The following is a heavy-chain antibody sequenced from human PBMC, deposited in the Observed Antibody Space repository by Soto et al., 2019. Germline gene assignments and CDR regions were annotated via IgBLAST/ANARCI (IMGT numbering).Heavy chain of an antibody. Sequence: PGGSLRLSCAASGFTFSSYAMHWVRQAPGKGLEWVAVISYDGSNKYYADSVKGRFTISRDNSKNTLYLQMNSLRAEDTAVYYCARDPYSYYYDSSVSYYFDYWGQGTLVTVSS. CDR2: ISYDGSNK. V-gene: IGHV3-30-3*01. CDR1: GFTFSSYA. J-gene: IGHJ4*02. D-gene: IGHD3-22*01. CDR3: ARDPYSYYYDSSVSYYFDY.